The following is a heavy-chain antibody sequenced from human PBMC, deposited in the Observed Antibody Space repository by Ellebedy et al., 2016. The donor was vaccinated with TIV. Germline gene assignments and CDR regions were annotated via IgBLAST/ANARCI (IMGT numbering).Heavy chain of an antibody. CDR3: GRSPVLDH. V-gene: IGHV3-48*03. CDR1: GFTFSRYG. Sequence: GGSLRLSCAASGFTFSRYGMTWVRQAPGKGLEWISFISNPGTAIYYAASVKGRFTVPRDNAQNSLFLQMNSLRAEDTALYFCGRSPVLDHWGQGTLVTVSS. CDR2: ISNPGTAI. J-gene: IGHJ4*02.